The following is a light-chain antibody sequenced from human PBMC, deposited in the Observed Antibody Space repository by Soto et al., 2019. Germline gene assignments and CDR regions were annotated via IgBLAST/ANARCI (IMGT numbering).Light chain of an antibody. V-gene: IGKV3-20*01. J-gene: IGKJ1*01. CDR2: GAS. Sequence: EIVLTQSPGTLSLSPGERATLSCRASQTVTSTLLAWYQQKPGQAPRLLIYGASRRATGIPDRFSGSGSGTDFTLTITRLEPEDFAVYYCHQYDSSRTFGQGTKVEMK. CDR3: HQYDSSRT. CDR1: QTVTSTL.